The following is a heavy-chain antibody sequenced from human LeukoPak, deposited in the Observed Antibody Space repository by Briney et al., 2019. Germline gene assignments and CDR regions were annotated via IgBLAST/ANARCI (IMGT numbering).Heavy chain of an antibody. CDR2: ISAYNGNT. D-gene: IGHD2-2*01. J-gene: IGHJ6*02. CDR1: GYTFTSYG. V-gene: IGHV1-18*01. CDR3: ARDPPLYCSSTSCYPDYYYYYGMDV. Sequence: GASVKVSCKASGYTFTSYGISWVRQAPGQGLEWMGWISAYNGNTNYAQKLQGGVTMTTDTSTSTAYMELRSLRSDDTAVYYCARDPPLYCSSTSCYPDYYYYYGMDVWGQGTTVTVSS.